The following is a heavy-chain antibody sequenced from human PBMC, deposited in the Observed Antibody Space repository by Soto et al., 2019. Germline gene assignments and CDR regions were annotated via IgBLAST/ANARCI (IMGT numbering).Heavy chain of an antibody. V-gene: IGHV1-69*05. CDR3: ARVYCSGGSCYGIDY. D-gene: IGHD2-15*01. J-gene: IGHJ4*02. CDR1: GGTFSSYA. Sequence: EASVKVSCKASGGTFSSYASSWVRQAPGQGLEWMGGIIPIFGTASYAQKFQGRVTMTRDTSTSTVYMELSSLRSEDTAVYYCARVYCSGGSCYGIDYWGQGTLVTSPQ. CDR2: IIPIFGTA.